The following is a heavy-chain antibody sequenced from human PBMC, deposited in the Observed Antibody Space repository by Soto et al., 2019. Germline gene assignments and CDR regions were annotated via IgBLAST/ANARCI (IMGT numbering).Heavy chain of an antibody. J-gene: IGHJ2*01. CDR2: MNPNSGNT. CDR1: GYSFTSYD. Sequence: QVQLVQSGAAVKKPWASVKVSCKASGYSFTSYDINWVRQATGQGLEWMGWMNPNSGNTGYAQKFQGRVTMTRNTSIRTAYMELTSLRSEDTAVYYCVRDMAGYFDLWGRGTMVTVSS. V-gene: IGHV1-8*01. CDR3: VRDMAGYFDL. D-gene: IGHD3-10*01.